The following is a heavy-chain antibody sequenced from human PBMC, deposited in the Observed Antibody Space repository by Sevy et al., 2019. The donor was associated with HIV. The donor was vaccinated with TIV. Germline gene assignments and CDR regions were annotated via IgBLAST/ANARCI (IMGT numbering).Heavy chain of an antibody. D-gene: IGHD3-10*01. Sequence: GGSLRLSCAASGFTFSDYGIHWVRQAPGKGPEWVVVIWYDGINKYYVDSVKGRFTISRDNSKNTVYLQMNSLRAEDTAVYYCARDKLLPVMVTMVRGALSYYFDYWGQGTLVTVSS. V-gene: IGHV3-33*01. CDR2: IWYDGINK. CDR3: ARDKLLPVMVTMVRGALSYYFDY. CDR1: GFTFSDYG. J-gene: IGHJ4*02.